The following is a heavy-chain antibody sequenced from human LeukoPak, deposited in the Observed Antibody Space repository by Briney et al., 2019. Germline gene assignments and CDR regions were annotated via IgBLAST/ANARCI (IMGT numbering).Heavy chain of an antibody. CDR2: ISAYNGNT. V-gene: IGHV1-18*01. J-gene: IGHJ5*02. Sequence: ASVKVSCKASGYTFTSYGISWVRQAPGQGLEWMGWISAYNGNTNYAQKLQGRVTMTTDTSTSTAYMELRSLRSDDTAVYYCARAPLYDSSGYDNWFDPWGQGTLVTVSS. CDR3: ARAPLYDSSGYDNWFDP. CDR1: GYTFTSYG. D-gene: IGHD3-22*01.